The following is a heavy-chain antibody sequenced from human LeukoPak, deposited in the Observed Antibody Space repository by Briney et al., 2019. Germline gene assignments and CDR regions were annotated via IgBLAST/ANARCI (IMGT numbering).Heavy chain of an antibody. CDR2: ISSSSSYI. CDR1: GFTFSSYS. D-gene: IGHD4-11*01. CDR3: ARGPLTTVSGFDY. J-gene: IGHJ4*02. Sequence: GGSLRLSCAASGFTFSSYSMNWVRQAPEKGLEWVSSISSSSSYIYYADSVKGRFTISRDSAKNSLYLQMNSLRAEDTAVYYCARGPLTTVSGFDYWGQGTLVTVSS. V-gene: IGHV3-21*01.